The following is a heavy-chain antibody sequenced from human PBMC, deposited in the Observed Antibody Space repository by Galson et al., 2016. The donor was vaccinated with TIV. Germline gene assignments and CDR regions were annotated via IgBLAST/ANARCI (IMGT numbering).Heavy chain of an antibody. CDR3: ARDRGSMTMILVVDYYYGMDV. Sequence: CKASGYTFSKYGISWVRQAPGQGLEWMGWISGDSGNTDYARKFQGRVIMTADTSTGTAFLEVRSLTSDDTAVYYCARDRGSMTMILVVDYYYGMDVWGQGTTVTV. V-gene: IGHV1-18*04. CDR1: GYTFSKYG. J-gene: IGHJ6*02. CDR2: ISGDSGNT. D-gene: IGHD3-22*01.